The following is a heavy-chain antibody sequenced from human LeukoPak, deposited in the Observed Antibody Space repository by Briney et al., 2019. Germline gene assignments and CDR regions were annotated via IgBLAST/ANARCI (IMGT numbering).Heavy chain of an antibody. D-gene: IGHD3-16*01. J-gene: IGHJ4*02. CDR2: IYYSGST. CDR1: GGSISSGDYY. Sequence: PSQTLSLTCTLSGGSISSGDYYWSWVRQPPGEGLGCIGYIYYSGSTYYNPSLKSRVTISVDTSKNQFSLKLSSVTAAVTAVYYCARVLKGRGGSLRPRFDYWGQGTLVTVSS. V-gene: IGHV4-30-4*01. CDR3: ARVLKGRGGSLRPRFDY.